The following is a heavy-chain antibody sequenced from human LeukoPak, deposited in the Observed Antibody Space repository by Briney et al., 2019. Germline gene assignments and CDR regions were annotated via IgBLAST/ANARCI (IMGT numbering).Heavy chain of an antibody. Sequence: GGSLRLSCAASGFTFSNAWMSWVRQAPGKWLEGVGRIKSKTDGGTTDYAAPVKVRFTISRDDSKNTLYLQMNSLKTEDTAVYYCTTEAYSGSFPGYWGQGTLVTVSS. V-gene: IGHV3-15*01. CDR3: TTEAYSGSFPGY. D-gene: IGHD1-26*01. CDR2: IKSKTDGGTT. CDR1: GFTFSNAW. J-gene: IGHJ4*02.